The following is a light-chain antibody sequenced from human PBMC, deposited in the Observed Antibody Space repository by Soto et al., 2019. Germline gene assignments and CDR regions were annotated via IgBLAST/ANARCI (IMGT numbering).Light chain of an antibody. CDR1: HGVSGW. CDR2: TVS. Sequence: IQMTQSPSSVSASVGDTVTLSCQTSHGVSGWLAWYQQKPGKAPTLLIYTVSNLQSGVPSRFSGSCSGTDFSLTITNLQPEDFAIYFCQQGKTFPFTFGPGTKVEVK. J-gene: IGKJ3*01. CDR3: QQGKTFPFT. V-gene: IGKV1-12*01.